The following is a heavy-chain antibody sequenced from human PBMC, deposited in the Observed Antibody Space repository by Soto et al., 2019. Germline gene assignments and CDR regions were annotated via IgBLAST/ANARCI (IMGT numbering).Heavy chain of an antibody. CDR3: ARDTPLGILELRFDYYYGMDV. J-gene: IGHJ6*02. V-gene: IGHV3-48*02. D-gene: IGHD1-7*01. Sequence: GGSLRLSCAASGFTFSSYSMNWVRQAPGKGLEWVSYISSSSSTIYYADSVKGRFTISRDNAKNSLYLQMNSLRDEDTAVYYCARDTPLGILELRFDYYYGMDVWGQGTTVTVSS. CDR2: ISSSSSTI. CDR1: GFTFSSYS.